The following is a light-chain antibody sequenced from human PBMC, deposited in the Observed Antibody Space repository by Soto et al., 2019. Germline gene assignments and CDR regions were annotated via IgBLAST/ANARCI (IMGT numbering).Light chain of an antibody. CDR2: DES. CDR1: QDISNY. Sequence: IQMTQSPSSLSASVGDRFTITFQASQDISNYLNWYQQKPGKGPKLLIYDESNLETGVTSRLSGSGSGTDFNFTINSLQPEDIETYYCQNYDNLVTVGHETKVEIK. J-gene: IGKJ4*01. V-gene: IGKV1-33*01. CDR3: QNYDNLVT.